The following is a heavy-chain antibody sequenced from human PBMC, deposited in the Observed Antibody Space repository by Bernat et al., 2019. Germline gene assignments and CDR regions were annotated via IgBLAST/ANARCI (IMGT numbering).Heavy chain of an antibody. CDR2: IYYSGST. J-gene: IGHJ4*02. CDR3: ARGNYYDSSGYYSAYYFDY. Sequence: QVQLQESGPGLVKPSQTLSLTCTVSGGSISSGGYYWSWIRQHPGKGLEWIGYIYYSGSTYYNPSLKSRVTISVDTSKNQFSPKLSSVTAADTAVYYCARGNYYDSSGYYSAYYFDYWGQGTLVTVSS. CDR1: GGSISSGGYY. D-gene: IGHD3-22*01. V-gene: IGHV4-31*03.